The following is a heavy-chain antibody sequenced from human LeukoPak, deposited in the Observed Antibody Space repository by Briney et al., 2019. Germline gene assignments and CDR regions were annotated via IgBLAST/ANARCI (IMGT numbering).Heavy chain of an antibody. V-gene: IGHV3-11*01. D-gene: IGHD6-13*01. CDR1: GFTFSDYY. Sequence: GGSLRLSCAASGFTFSDYYMSWIRQAPGKGLEWVSYISSSGSTIYYADSVKRRFTISRDNAKNSLYLQMNSLRAEDTAVYYCARVRSGYSHYTRINWFEPWGQGTLVTVSS. CDR2: ISSSGSTI. CDR3: ARVRSGYSHYTRINWFEP. J-gene: IGHJ5*02.